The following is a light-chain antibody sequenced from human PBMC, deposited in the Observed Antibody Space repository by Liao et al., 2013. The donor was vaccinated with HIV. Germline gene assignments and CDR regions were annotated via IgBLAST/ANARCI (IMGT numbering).Light chain of an antibody. CDR1: NIGSKS. Sequence: SYVLTQPPSVSVAPGKTARITCGTNNIGSKSVHWYQHKPGQAPVLVIYYDSDRPSKIPERFSGSNSGNTATLTISRVEVGDGADYYCQAWDSSTETLYVFGTGTKVTVL. V-gene: IGLV3-21*01. J-gene: IGLJ1*01. CDR3: QAWDSSTETLYV. CDR2: YDS.